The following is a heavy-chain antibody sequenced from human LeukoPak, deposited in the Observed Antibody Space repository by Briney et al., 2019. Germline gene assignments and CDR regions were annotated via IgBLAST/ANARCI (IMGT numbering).Heavy chain of an antibody. Sequence: GGSLRLSCAASGFTFSSYWMHWVRQAPGKGLEWVSSISGSGGNADYADSVKGRFTISRDNSKNTLYLQMNSLRAEDTAIYYCAIDTTYYYGSGSSYFDYWGQGTLVTVSS. V-gene: IGHV3-23*01. J-gene: IGHJ4*02. CDR2: ISGSGGNA. CDR1: GFTFSSYW. D-gene: IGHD3-10*01. CDR3: AIDTTYYYGSGSSYFDY.